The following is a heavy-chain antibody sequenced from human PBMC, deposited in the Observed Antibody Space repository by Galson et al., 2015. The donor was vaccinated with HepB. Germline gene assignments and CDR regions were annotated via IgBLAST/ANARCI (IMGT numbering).Heavy chain of an antibody. Sequence: PALVKPTQTLTLTCTFSGFSLSTSGMCVSWIRQPPGKALEWLALIDWDDDKYYSTSLKTRLTISKDTSKNQVVLTMTNMDPVDTATYYCARIRRGSGWFTGLDAFDIWGQGTMVTVSS. J-gene: IGHJ3*02. CDR3: ARIRRGSGWFTGLDAFDI. D-gene: IGHD6-19*01. V-gene: IGHV2-70*01. CDR1: GFSLSTSGMC. CDR2: IDWDDDK.